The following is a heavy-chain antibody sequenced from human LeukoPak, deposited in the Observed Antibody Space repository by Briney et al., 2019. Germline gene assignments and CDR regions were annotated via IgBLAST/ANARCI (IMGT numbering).Heavy chain of an antibody. CDR3: ARAQRGGCCSGGSCYKDWFDP. J-gene: IGHJ5*02. CDR1: GYTFTSYA. D-gene: IGHD2-15*01. V-gene: IGHV1-3*01. CDR2: TNAGNGNT. Sequence: VASVKVSCKASGYTFTSYAMHWVRQAPGQRLEWMGWTNAGNGNTKYSQKFQGRVTITRDTSASTAYMELSSLRSEDTAVYYCARAQRGGCCSGGSCYKDWFDPWGQGTLVTVSS.